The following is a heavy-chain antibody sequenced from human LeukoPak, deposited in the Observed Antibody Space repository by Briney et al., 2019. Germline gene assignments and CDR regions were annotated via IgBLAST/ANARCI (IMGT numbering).Heavy chain of an antibody. D-gene: IGHD1-14*01. CDR2: IYYSGST. CDR1: GGSISSYY. V-gene: IGHV4-59*01. CDR3: ARSRYYYYYYMDV. J-gene: IGHJ6*03. Sequence: ASETLSLTCTVSGGSISSYYWSWIRQPPGKGLEWIGYIYYSGSTNYNPSLKSRVTISVDTSKNQFSLKLSSVTAADTAVYYCARSRYYYYYYMDVWGKGTTVTVSS.